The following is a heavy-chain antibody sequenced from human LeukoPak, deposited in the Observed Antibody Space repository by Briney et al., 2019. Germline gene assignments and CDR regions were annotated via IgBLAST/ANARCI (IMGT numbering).Heavy chain of an antibody. V-gene: IGHV5-51*01. CDR2: IYPGDSDT. CDR3: ARRPSYDFWSGYYGVDGLDV. J-gene: IGHJ3*01. D-gene: IGHD3-3*01. CDR1: GYRFVSHW. Sequence: GESLKISCKTSGYRFVSHWIVWVRQMPGKGLEWLGIIYPGDSDTRYSPSFQGQVTISADKSISTAYLQWSSLRASDTAMYYCARRPSYDFWSGYYGVDGLDVWGHGTMVTVSS.